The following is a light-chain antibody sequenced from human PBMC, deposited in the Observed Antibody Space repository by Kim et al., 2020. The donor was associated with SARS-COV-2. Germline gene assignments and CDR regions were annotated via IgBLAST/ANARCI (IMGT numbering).Light chain of an antibody. J-gene: IGLJ2*01. CDR3: CSYAGIVV. V-gene: IGLV2-11*01. Sequence: QSALTQPRSVSGSPGQSVTISCTGTSSDVGSYNYVSWYQQHPGKAPKLIIYDVTKRPSGVPDRFSGSKSGNTASLTISGLQAEDEADYYCCSYAGIVVFGGGTQLTVL. CDR2: DVT. CDR1: SSDVGSYNY.